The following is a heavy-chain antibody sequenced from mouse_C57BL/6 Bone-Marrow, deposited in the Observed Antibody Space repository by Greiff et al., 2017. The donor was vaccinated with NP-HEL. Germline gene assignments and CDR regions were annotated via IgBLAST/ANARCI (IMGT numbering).Heavy chain of an antibody. Sequence: LQQSGASVKLSCKATGYTFTGYWIEWVKQRPGHGLEWIGEILPGSGTTYYNERCKGKATFTADTFANTAYMQLSSLTTEDSAIYYCARDYYDSSYFDYWGQGTTLTVSS. J-gene: IGHJ2*01. CDR2: ILPGSGTT. V-gene: IGHV1-9*01. CDR1: GYTFTGYW. D-gene: IGHD1-1*01. CDR3: ARDYYDSSYFDY.